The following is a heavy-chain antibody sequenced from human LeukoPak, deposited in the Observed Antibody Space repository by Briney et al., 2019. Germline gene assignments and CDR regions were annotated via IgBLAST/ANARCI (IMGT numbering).Heavy chain of an antibody. V-gene: IGHV3-11*05. CDR1: GFTFSDYY. D-gene: IGHD6-19*01. CDR3: ARDGKYSSGWYGFDY. J-gene: IGHJ4*02. CDR2: ISSSSSYT. Sequence: GGSLRLSCTASGFTFSDYYMSWIRQAPGKGLEWVSYISSSSSYTNYADSVKGRFTISRDNAKNSLYLQMNSLRAEDTAVYYCARDGKYSSGWYGFDYWGQGTLVTVSS.